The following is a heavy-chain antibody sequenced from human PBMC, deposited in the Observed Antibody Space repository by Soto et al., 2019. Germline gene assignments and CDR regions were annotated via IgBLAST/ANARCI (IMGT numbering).Heavy chain of an antibody. J-gene: IGHJ4*02. CDR3: ARDKDQYDFWGGTLDS. Sequence: QLVESGGGVVQPERSLKLSCTASNFVFSVYSLHWVRQAQGKGLEWVALISYDGGNKYYADSVKGRFTISRDNSKNTLYLQMNSLRREDTAVYYCARDKDQYDFWGGTLDSWGQGTLVTVSS. V-gene: IGHV3-30-3*01. D-gene: IGHD3-3*01. CDR1: NFVFSVYS. CDR2: ISYDGGNK.